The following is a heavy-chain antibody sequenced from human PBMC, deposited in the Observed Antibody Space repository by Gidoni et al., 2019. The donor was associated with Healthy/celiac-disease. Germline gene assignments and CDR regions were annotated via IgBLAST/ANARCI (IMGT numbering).Heavy chain of an antibody. Sequence: QVQLVESGGGVVQPGRSLRLSCAASGFTFSSYGMHWVRQAPGKGLEWVAVISYDGSNKYYADSVKGRFTISRDNSKNTLYLQMNSLRAEDTAVYYCAKYDFWSGYEGDYYYYGMDVWGQGTTVTVSS. CDR1: GFTFSSYG. CDR2: ISYDGSNK. CDR3: AKYDFWSGYEGDYYYYGMDV. V-gene: IGHV3-30*18. D-gene: IGHD3-3*01. J-gene: IGHJ6*02.